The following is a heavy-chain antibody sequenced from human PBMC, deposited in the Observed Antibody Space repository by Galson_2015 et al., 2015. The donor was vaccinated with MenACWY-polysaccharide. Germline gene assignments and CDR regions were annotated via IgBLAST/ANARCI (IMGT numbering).Heavy chain of an antibody. CDR2: IQYDGSQK. V-gene: IGHV3-33*01. CDR3: AREGSRIVFHAFDI. J-gene: IGHJ3*02. D-gene: IGHD3-10*02. Sequence: SLRLSCAASGSRFSNSGTHWVRQAPGKGLEWVAVIQYDGSQKQYTDSVRGRFSISRDNSKNTLYLEMNSLRAEDTALYYCAREGSRIVFHAFDIWGQGTMVIVSS. CDR1: GSRFSNSG.